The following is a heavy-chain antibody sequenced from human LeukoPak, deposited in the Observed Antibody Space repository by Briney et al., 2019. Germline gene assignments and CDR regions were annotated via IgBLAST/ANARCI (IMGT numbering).Heavy chain of an antibody. J-gene: IGHJ5*02. D-gene: IGHD3-10*01. CDR3: ARVRGLLWFGESPSFDP. CDR2: IYPGDSDT. V-gene: IGHV5-51*01. Sequence: GESLKISCKGSGYSFTSYWIGWVRQMPGKGLEWMGIIYPGDSDTRYSPSFQGQVTISADKSISTAYLQWSSLKASDTAMYYCARVRGLLWFGESPSFDPWGQGTLVTVSS. CDR1: GYSFTSYW.